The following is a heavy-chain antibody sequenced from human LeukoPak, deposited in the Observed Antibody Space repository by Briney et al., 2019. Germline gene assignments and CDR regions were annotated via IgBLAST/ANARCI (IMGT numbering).Heavy chain of an antibody. D-gene: IGHD3-22*01. CDR1: GGSISSYY. V-gene: IGHV4-34*01. J-gene: IGHJ4*02. CDR2: INHSGST. Sequence: SETLSLTCTVSGGSISSYYWSWIRQPPGKGLEWIGEINHSGSTNYNPSLKSRVTISVDTSKNQFSLKLSSVTAADTAVYYCARDRYYNRLFDYWGQGTLVTVSS. CDR3: ARDRYYNRLFDY.